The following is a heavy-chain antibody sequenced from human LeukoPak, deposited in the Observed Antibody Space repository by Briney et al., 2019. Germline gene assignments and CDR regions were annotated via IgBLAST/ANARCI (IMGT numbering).Heavy chain of an antibody. CDR1: GLTFSYFP. J-gene: IGHJ4*02. D-gene: IGHD3-22*01. CDR3: AEGPSDDSLPYFFVY. Sequence: GGSLTLSCSASGLTFSYFPELGVRQAAGKGLEFVSGISSNGGSTYYADSLKGRFTVSRDNSNNTLYLQMSSLRAEDTAIYYCAEGPSDDSLPYFFVYWGQGTLVTVSS. V-gene: IGHV3-64D*09. CDR2: ISSNGGST.